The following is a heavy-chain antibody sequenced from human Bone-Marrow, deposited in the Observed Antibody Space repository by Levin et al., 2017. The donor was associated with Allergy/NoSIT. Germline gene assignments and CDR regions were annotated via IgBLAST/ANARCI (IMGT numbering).Heavy chain of an antibody. V-gene: IGHV1-2*02. CDR3: ARDATGYCTSTSCYEDY. J-gene: IGHJ4*02. CDR1: GYTFTNYY. CDR2: IKPNSGGT. Sequence: ASVKVSCKASGYTFTNYYIHWVRQAPGQGLEWMGWIKPNSGGTNYAQNFQGRVTMTRDTSISTAYMELSSLRSGDTAVYYCARDATGYCTSTSCYEDYWGQGTLVTVSS. D-gene: IGHD2-2*01.